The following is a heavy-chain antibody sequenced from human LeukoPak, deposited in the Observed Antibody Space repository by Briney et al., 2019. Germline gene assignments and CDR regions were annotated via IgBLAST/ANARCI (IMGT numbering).Heavy chain of an antibody. CDR3: ARDRYSSFDY. J-gene: IGHJ4*02. CDR2: ISAYNGNT. D-gene: IGHD6-13*01. V-gene: IGHV1-18*01. Sequence: ASVKVSCKASGYTFTSYAMHWVRQAPGQGLEWMGWISAYNGNTNYAQKLQGRVTMTTDTSTSTAYMELRSLRSDDTAVYYCARDRYSSFDYWGQGTLVTVSS. CDR1: GYTFTSYA.